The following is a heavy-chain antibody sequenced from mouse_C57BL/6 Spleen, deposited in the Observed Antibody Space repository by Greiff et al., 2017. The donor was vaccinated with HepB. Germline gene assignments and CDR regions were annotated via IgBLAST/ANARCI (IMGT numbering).Heavy chain of an antibody. CDR1: GFTFSDYY. D-gene: IGHD2-2*01. V-gene: IGHV5-12*01. J-gene: IGHJ3*01. CDR3: ARQGYD. Sequence: EVKVVESGGGLVQPGGSLKLSCAASGFTFSDYYMYWVRQTPEKRLEWVAYISNGGGSTYYPDTVKGRFTISRDNAKNTLYLQMSRLKSEDTAMYYCARQGYDWGQGTLVTVSA. CDR2: ISNGGGST.